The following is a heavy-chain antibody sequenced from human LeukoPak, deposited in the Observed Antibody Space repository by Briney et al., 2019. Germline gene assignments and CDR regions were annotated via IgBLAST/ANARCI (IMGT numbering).Heavy chain of an antibody. V-gene: IGHV4-39*07. CDR2: INHSGST. CDR3: ASLSYDFWSGIDY. J-gene: IGHJ4*02. CDR1: GGSISSTSYY. D-gene: IGHD3-3*01. Sequence: PSETLSLTCTVSGGSISSTSYYWGWIRQPPGKGLEWIGEINHSGSTNYNPSLKSRVTISVDTSKNQFSLKLSSVTAADTAVYYCASLSYDFWSGIDYWGQGTLVTVSS.